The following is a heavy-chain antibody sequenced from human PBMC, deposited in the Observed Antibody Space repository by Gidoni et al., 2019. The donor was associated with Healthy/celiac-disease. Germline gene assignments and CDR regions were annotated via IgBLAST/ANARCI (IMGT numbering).Heavy chain of an antibody. CDR1: GFTFSSYA. D-gene: IGHD3-22*01. Sequence: EVQLLESGGGLVQPGGSMRLSCAASGFTFSSYAMSWVRQAPGKGLEWVSAIRGSGGSTYYADSVKGRFTISRDNSNNTLYLQMNSLRAEDTAVYYCAKDLTMIVEPLDAFDIWGQGTMVTVSS. CDR2: IRGSGGST. V-gene: IGHV3-23*01. CDR3: AKDLTMIVEPLDAFDI. J-gene: IGHJ3*02.